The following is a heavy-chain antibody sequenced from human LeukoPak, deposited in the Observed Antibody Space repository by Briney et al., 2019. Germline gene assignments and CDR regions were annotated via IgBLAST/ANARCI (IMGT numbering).Heavy chain of an antibody. J-gene: IGHJ5*02. V-gene: IGHV1-2*02. CDR2: INPNNGGT. Sequence: WASVKVSCKASGYTFTGYYMHWVRQAPGQGLEWMGWINPNNGGTNYVKKFQGRVTMTRDMSISTAYMELSRLRSDDTAVYYCARGDIVVLPAGIPHNWFDPWGQGTLVTVSS. CDR1: GYTFTGYY. D-gene: IGHD2-2*02. CDR3: ARGDIVVLPAGIPHNWFDP.